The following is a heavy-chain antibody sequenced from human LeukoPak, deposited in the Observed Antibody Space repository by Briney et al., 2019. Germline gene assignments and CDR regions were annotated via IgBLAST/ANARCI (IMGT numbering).Heavy chain of an antibody. D-gene: IGHD4-17*01. J-gene: IGHJ4*02. CDR2: ISSSSIYI. CDR3: ARKAYYGDSNFDY. V-gene: IGHV3-21*06. CDR1: GFSFSSYA. Sequence: GGSLRLSCAASGFSFSSYAMNWVRQAPGKGLEWVSSISSSSIYIYYTDSVKGRFTISRDNAKNSLYLQLNSLRAEDTAVYYCARKAYYGDSNFDYWGQGTLVTVSS.